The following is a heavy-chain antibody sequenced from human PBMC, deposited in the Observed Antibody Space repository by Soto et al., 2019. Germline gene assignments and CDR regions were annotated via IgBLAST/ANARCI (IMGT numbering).Heavy chain of an antibody. CDR3: ARGWAVALRGFDP. V-gene: IGHV1-18*01. CDR2: ISAYNGNT. D-gene: IGHD6-19*01. CDR1: GYTFTSYG. J-gene: IGHJ5*02. Sequence: ASVKVSCNASGYTFTSYGISWVRQAPGQGLEWMGRISAYNGNTNYAQKLQGRVTMTTDTSTSTAYMELRSLRSDYAAVYFCARGWAVALRGFDPWGKGTLITVSS.